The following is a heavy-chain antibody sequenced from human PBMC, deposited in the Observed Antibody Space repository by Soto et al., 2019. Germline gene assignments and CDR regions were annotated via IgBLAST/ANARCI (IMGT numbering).Heavy chain of an antibody. V-gene: IGHV1-69*04. Sequence: GASVKVSCKASGGTLSSYTFSWVLQAPCQLLEWMGRVIPNLGVTNYAKKFQGRFTIVVDTSTSTAYMELNSLRYEDTAVYYCARDKGYCSDTSCPDFDYWGQGTLVTVSS. D-gene: IGHD2-15*01. CDR2: VIPNLGVT. CDR3: ARDKGYCSDTSCPDFDY. CDR1: GGTLSSYT. J-gene: IGHJ4*02.